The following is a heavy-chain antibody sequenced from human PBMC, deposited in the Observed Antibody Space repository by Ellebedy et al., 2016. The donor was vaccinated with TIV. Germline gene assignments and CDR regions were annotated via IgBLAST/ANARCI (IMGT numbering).Heavy chain of an antibody. V-gene: IGHV4-61*01. J-gene: IGHJ6*02. CDR1: GSSISSGYY. Sequence: MPSETLSLTCSVSGSSISSGYYWGWIRQPPGKVLEWLGYIYYSGSTNYNPSLKIRVTLSVDTSKNQVSLRLSSVTAADTAVYYCARALNANYYYGSDVWGQGTTVTVSS. CDR2: IYYSGST. CDR3: ARALNANYYYGSDV.